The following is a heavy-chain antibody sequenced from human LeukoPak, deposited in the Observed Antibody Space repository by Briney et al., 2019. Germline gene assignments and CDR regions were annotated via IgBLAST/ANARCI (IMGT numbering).Heavy chain of an antibody. CDR1: GFTSSSYG. Sequence: GGSLRLSCAASGFTSSSYGMHWVRQAPGKGLEWVAVISYDGSNKYYADSVKGRFTISRDNSKNTLYLQMNSLRAEDTAVYYCAKDVSSSWYSAFDYWGQGTLVTVSS. CDR2: ISYDGSNK. D-gene: IGHD6-13*01. CDR3: AKDVSSSWYSAFDY. V-gene: IGHV3-30*18. J-gene: IGHJ4*02.